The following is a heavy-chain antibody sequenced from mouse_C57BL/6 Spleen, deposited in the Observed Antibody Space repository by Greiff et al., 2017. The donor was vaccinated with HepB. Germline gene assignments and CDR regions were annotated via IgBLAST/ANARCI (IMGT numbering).Heavy chain of an antibody. CDR3: ARRGDYGSSYDWYFDV. Sequence: QVQLQQPGAELVRPGTSVKLSCKASGYTFTSYWMHWVKQRPGQGLEWIGVIDPSDSYTNYNQKFKGKATLTVDTSSSTAYMQLSSLTSEDSAVYYCARRGDYGSSYDWYFDVWGTGTTVTVSS. V-gene: IGHV1-59*01. J-gene: IGHJ1*03. D-gene: IGHD1-1*01. CDR1: GYTFTSYW. CDR2: IDPSDSYT.